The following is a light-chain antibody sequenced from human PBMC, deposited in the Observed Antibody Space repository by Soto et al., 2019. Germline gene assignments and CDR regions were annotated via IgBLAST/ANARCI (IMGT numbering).Light chain of an antibody. Sequence: DIQMTQSPSTLSASVGDRVTVTCRASQDISRSLAWYQQKPGQAPKLLMYQASNLEREVPSRFSGSGSGTEFTLTISSLQPDDFATYDRQQYKRYAPYTVGQGTKLEI. CDR3: QQYKRYAPYT. CDR2: QAS. V-gene: IGKV1-5*03. CDR1: QDISRS. J-gene: IGKJ2*01.